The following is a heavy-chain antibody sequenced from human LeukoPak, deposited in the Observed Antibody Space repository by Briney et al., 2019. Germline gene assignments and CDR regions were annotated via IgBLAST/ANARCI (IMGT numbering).Heavy chain of an antibody. V-gene: IGHV4-39*07. CDR1: GGSISSSSYY. Sequence: SETLSLTCTVSGGSISSSSYYWGWIRQPPGKGLEWIGSIYYSGSTYYNPSLKSRVTISVDTSKNQFSLKLSSVTAADTAVYYCARDPVKGPSLLWFGVDWGQGTLVTVSS. CDR2: IYYSGST. J-gene: IGHJ4*02. D-gene: IGHD3-10*01. CDR3: ARDPVKGPSLLWFGVD.